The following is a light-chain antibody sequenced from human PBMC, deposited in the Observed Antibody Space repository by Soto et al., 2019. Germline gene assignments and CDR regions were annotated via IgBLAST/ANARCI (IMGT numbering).Light chain of an antibody. J-gene: IGKJ1*01. CDR3: QQDGSSPPWT. CDR2: GAS. V-gene: IGKV3-20*01. Sequence: EIVLTQSPGTLSLSPGERATLSCRASQSVSSSYLAWYQQKPGQAPRLLIYGASSRATGIPDRFSGSGSGTDLTLTISRLDPEDFSVYYCQQDGSSPPWTFGQGTKVEIK. CDR1: QSVSSSY.